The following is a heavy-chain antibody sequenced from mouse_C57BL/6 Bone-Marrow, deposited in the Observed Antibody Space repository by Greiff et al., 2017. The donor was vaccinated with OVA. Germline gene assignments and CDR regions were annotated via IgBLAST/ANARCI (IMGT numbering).Heavy chain of an antibody. CDR3: ARSSYYSNFDY. V-gene: IGHV1-55*01. CDR2: IYPGSGST. CDR1: GYTFTSYW. D-gene: IGHD2-5*01. J-gene: IGHJ2*01. Sequence: VKLMESGAELVKPGASVKMSCKASGYTFTSYWITWVKQRPGQGLEWIGDIYPGSGSTNYNEKFKSKATLTVDTSSSTAYMQLSSLTSEDSAVYYCARSSYYSNFDYWGQGTTLTVSS.